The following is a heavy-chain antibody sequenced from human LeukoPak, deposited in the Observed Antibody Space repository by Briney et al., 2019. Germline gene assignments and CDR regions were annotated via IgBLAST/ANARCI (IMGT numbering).Heavy chain of an antibody. Sequence: ASVKVSCKASGYTFTSYGISWVRQAPGQGLEWMGWISYNNGNTNYAQKLQGRVTMTTDTSTSTAYMELRSLRSDDTAVYYCARDSSPYCSGGSCYSPYYWGQGTLVTVSS. J-gene: IGHJ4*02. CDR3: ARDSSPYCSGGSCYSPYY. CDR1: GYTFTSYG. CDR2: ISYNNGNT. V-gene: IGHV1-18*01. D-gene: IGHD2-15*01.